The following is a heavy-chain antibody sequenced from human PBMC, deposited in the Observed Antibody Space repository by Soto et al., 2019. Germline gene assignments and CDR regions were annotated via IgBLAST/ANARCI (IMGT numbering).Heavy chain of an antibody. D-gene: IGHD6-19*01. V-gene: IGHV3-23*05. J-gene: IGHJ4*02. CDR1: GFPFTTSG. CDR3: TTARHCSADACPAAE. CDR2: ICPNPVNT. Sequence: EVQLLESGGGLVQPGGSLRLSCAASGFPFTTSGFLWVRQPPGEGLEWVSAICPNPVNTNYRDSVRGRFTISRDNSRNTVFLQMSALRPEDTALYYCTTARHCSADACPAAEWGQGTLITVSS.